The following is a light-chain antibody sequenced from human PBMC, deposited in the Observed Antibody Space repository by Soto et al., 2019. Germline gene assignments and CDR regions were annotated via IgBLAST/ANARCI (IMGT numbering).Light chain of an antibody. CDR2: LNSDGSH. V-gene: IGLV4-69*02. CDR1: SGHSSYA. CDR3: QTLGIGIQDVV. Sequence: QPVLTQSPSASASLGASVKLTCTLSSGHSSYAIAWHQQQPEKGPQYLMKLNSDGSHSKGDGIPDRFSGSSSGAERYLTISSLQYEDEADYYCQTLGIGIQDVVFGGGTKLTVL. J-gene: IGLJ2*01.